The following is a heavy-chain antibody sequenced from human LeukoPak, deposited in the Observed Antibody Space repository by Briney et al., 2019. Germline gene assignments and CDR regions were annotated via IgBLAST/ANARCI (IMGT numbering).Heavy chain of an antibody. CDR3: AKDKMAYSTLSWDY. CDR2: ISYDGGTK. Sequence: VQPGRSLRLSCAASGFAFSNYAMHWVRQAPGKGLEWVAVISYDGGTKYYADSVKGRFTISRDNSKNTLYLQMNSLRAEDTAVYYCAKDKMAYSTLSWDYWGQGTLVTVPS. CDR1: GFAFSNYA. J-gene: IGHJ4*02. V-gene: IGHV3-30*18. D-gene: IGHD6-6*01.